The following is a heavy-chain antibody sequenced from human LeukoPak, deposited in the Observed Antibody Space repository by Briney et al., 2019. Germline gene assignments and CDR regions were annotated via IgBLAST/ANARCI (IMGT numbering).Heavy chain of an antibody. CDR1: GFTFSSYS. Sequence: GGSLRLSCAASGFTFSSYSMNWVRQAPGKGLEWVSSISSSSSYIYYADSLKGRFTISRDNAKNSLYLQMSSLRAEDTAVYYCAKGGDGYNYGSYFDYWGQGTLVTVSS. J-gene: IGHJ4*02. CDR3: AKGGDGYNYGSYFDY. CDR2: ISSSSSYI. V-gene: IGHV3-21*01. D-gene: IGHD5-24*01.